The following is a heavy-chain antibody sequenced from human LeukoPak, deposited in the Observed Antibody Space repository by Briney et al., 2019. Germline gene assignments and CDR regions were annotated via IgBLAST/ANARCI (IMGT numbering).Heavy chain of an antibody. J-gene: IGHJ3*02. V-gene: IGHV4-38-2*02. CDR1: GYSISSGYY. D-gene: IGHD1-26*01. CDR3: ARDTVGATKDAAFDI. Sequence: SEILSLTCTVSGYSISSGYYWGWIRQPPGKGLEWIGSIYYSGSTYYNPSLKSRVTISVDTSKNQFSLKLSSVTAADTAVYYCARDTVGATKDAAFDIWGQGTMVTVSS. CDR2: IYYSGST.